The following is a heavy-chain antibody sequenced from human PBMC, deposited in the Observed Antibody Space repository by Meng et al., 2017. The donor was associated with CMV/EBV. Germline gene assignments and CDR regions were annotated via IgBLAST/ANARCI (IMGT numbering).Heavy chain of an antibody. CDR2: IYPGDSDT. D-gene: IGHD2-2*02. Sequence: GESLKISCKGSGYSFTSYWIGWVRQMPGKGLEWLGIIYPGDSDTRYSPSFQGQVTISADKSISTAYLQWSSLKASDTAMYYCARLGEGYCSSTSCYIVRQNWFDPWGQGTLVTVS. V-gene: IGHV5-51*01. CDR3: ARLGEGYCSSTSCYIVRQNWFDP. J-gene: IGHJ5*02. CDR1: GYSFTSYW.